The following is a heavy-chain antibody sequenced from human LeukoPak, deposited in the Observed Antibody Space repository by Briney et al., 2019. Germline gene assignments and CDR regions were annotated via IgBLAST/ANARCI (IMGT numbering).Heavy chain of an antibody. Sequence: SQTLSLTCTVSGGSISSGGYYWSWIRQHPGKGLEWIGYIYYSGSTHYNPSLKSRVTISVDTSKNQFSLKLSSVTAADTAVYYCARLKRNSNYDNYDYYYYYMDVWGKGTTVTVSS. J-gene: IGHJ6*03. V-gene: IGHV4-31*03. CDR2: IYYSGST. CDR1: GGSISSGGYY. CDR3: ARLKRNSNYDNYDYYYYYMDV. D-gene: IGHD4-11*01.